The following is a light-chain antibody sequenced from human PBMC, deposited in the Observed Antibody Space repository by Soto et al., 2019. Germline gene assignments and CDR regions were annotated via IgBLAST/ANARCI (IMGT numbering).Light chain of an antibody. Sequence: EIVMTQSPATLSVSPGERATLSCRASQYIGSNLAWYQQKPGQAPRLLIYGASNRATGIPDRFSGSGSGTDFTLTISRLEPEDFAVDDCQQYGSSGTFGQGTKVDIK. J-gene: IGKJ1*01. CDR3: QQYGSSGT. V-gene: IGKV3-20*01. CDR2: GAS. CDR1: QYIGSN.